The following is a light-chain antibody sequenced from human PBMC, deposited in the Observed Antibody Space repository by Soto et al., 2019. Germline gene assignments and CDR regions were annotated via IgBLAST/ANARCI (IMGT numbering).Light chain of an antibody. CDR3: ASWDDSLNGLV. CDR1: RSNIGSNL. V-gene: IGLV1-44*01. Sequence: QSVLTQPPSASGTPGQRVTISCSGSRSNIGSNLVNWYQQLPVTAPKLLMYNNNQRPSGVPDRYSGSKSGTSASLAIRGLQSEDEAEYHCASWDDSLNGLVFGGGTKLTVL. CDR2: NNN. J-gene: IGLJ3*02.